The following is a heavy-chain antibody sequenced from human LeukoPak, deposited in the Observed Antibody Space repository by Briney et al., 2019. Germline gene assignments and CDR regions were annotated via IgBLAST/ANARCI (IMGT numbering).Heavy chain of an antibody. D-gene: IGHD3-10*01. CDR3: AKGPPWFGGGPPRYHDY. CDR1: GFTFSSYA. J-gene: IGHJ4*02. V-gene: IGHV3-23*01. Sequence: YPGGSLRLSCAASGFTFSSYAMSWVRQAPGKGLEWVSAISGSGGSTYYADSVKGRFTISRDNSKNTLYLQMNSLRAEDTAVYYCAKGPPWFGGGPPRYHDYWGQGTLVTVSS. CDR2: ISGSGGST.